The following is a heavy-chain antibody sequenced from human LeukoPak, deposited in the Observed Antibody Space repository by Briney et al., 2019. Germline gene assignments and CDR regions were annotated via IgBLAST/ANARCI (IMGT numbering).Heavy chain of an antibody. J-gene: IGHJ4*02. CDR1: GFTFSSYS. CDR2: ISSSSSYI. CDR3: AREPTVTTGPNFDY. Sequence: GGSLRLSCAAFGFTFSSYSMNWVRQAPGKGLEWVSSISSSSSYIYYADSVKGRFTISRDNAKNSLYLQMNSLRAEDTAVYYCAREPTVTTGPNFDYWGQGTLVTVSS. D-gene: IGHD4-17*01. V-gene: IGHV3-21*01.